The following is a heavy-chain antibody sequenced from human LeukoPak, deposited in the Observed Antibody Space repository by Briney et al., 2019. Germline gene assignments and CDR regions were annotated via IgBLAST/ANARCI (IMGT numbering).Heavy chain of an antibody. CDR3: ARAPVDGYYDSSGYYYNPFDY. J-gene: IGHJ4*02. V-gene: IGHV1-69*04. D-gene: IGHD3-22*01. CDR2: IIPILGIA. Sequence: ASVTVSCTASGGTFSTYAISWVRPAPGQGLEWMGRIIPILGIANYAQKFQGRVTITADKSTSTAYMQLSSLRSEDTAVYYCARAPVDGYYDSSGYYYNPFDYWGQGTLVTVSS. CDR1: GGTFSTYA.